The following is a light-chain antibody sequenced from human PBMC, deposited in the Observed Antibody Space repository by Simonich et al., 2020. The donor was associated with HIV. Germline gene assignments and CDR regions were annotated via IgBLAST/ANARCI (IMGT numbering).Light chain of an antibody. CDR2: RNN. J-gene: IGLJ2*01. CDR1: NSNIGSNT. CDR3: AAWDDSLNGHVI. Sequence: QSVLTQPPSASGTPGQRVTISCSGSNSNIGSNTVNWYQQLPGTAPTHLIYRNNQRPSGDPDRVVGSKSGTAASLAISWLQSEDEADYYCAAWDDSLNGHVIFGGGTKLTVV. V-gene: IGLV1-44*01.